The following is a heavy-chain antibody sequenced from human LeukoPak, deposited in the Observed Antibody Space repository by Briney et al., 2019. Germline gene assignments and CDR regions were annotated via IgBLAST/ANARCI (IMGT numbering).Heavy chain of an antibody. CDR1: GGSISSSSYY. Sequence: PSETLSLTCTVSGGSISSSSYYWGWIRQPPGKGLEWIGSIYYSGSTYYNPSLKSRVTISVDTSKNQFSLKLSSVTAADTAVYYCARHILGYCSSTSCLPRRNWFDPWGQGTLVTVSS. D-gene: IGHD2-2*01. V-gene: IGHV4-39*01. CDR3: ARHILGYCSSTSCLPRRNWFDP. J-gene: IGHJ5*02. CDR2: IYYSGST.